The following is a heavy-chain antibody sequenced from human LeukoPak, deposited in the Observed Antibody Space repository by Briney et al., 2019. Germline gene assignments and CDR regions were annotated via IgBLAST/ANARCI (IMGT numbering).Heavy chain of an antibody. CDR3: ARETYYYDSSGLRYYYYYMDV. CDR1: GGSISSYY. D-gene: IGHD3-22*01. J-gene: IGHJ6*03. CDR2: IYYSGST. V-gene: IGHV4-59*01. Sequence: SETLSLTCTVSGGSISSYYWSWIRQPPGKGLEWIGYIYYSGSTNYNPSHKSRVTTSVDTSKNQFSLKLSSVTAADTAVYYCARETYYYDSSGLRYYYYYMDVWGKGTTVTVSS.